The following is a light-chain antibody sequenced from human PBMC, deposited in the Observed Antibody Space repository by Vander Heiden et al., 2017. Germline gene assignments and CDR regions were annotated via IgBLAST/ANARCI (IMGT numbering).Light chain of an antibody. CDR1: QSVSSSY. V-gene: IGKV3-20*01. Sequence: EIVLTQSPGTLSLSPGERATLSCRASQSVSSSYLAWYQQKPGQAPRLLIFGASRSATRIPDRFSGSGSGTDFTLTISRLEPEDFALYYCHHDCSSPYTFGQGTKLEIK. CDR2: GAS. J-gene: IGKJ2*01. CDR3: HHDCSSPYT.